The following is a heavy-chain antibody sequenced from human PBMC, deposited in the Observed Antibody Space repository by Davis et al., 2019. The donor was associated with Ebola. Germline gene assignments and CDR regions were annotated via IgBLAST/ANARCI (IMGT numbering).Heavy chain of an antibody. V-gene: IGHV1-69*13. Sequence: SVKVSCKASGYIFNSYYIHWVRQAPGQGLEWMGGIIPIFGTANYAQKFQGRVTITADESTSTAYMELSSLRSEDTAVYYCARDGEDIVVVPAANDRYYYYMDVWGKGTTVTVSS. CDR1: GYIFNSYY. J-gene: IGHJ6*03. CDR3: ARDGEDIVVVPAANDRYYYYMDV. CDR2: IIPIFGTA. D-gene: IGHD2-2*01.